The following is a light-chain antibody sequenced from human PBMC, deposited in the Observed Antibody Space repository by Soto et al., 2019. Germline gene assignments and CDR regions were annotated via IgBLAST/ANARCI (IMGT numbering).Light chain of an antibody. CDR2: SAS. V-gene: IGKV3-20*01. CDR1: QTVPSDY. Sequence: IVLTQSPGTLALSPGERATLPSTTIQTVPSDYLAWYQHKPCQAPRLLIFSASSRATGIPDRFSGRGSGTAFTLTITRLEPEDFAVYYCQQYVTSSPRTFGQGTQVDI. CDR3: QQYVTSSPRT. J-gene: IGKJ1*01.